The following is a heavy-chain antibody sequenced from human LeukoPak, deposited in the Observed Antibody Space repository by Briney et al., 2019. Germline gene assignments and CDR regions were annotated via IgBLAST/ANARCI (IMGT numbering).Heavy chain of an antibody. D-gene: IGHD3-10*01. V-gene: IGHV3-21*01. CDR1: GFTFSSYT. Sequence: PGGSLRLSCAASGFTFSSYTMNWVRQAPRKRPEWVSSISSSSSYIYYADSVKGRFTISGDNAKNSLYLQMNSLRAENTAVYYCARDRSSTMVRGVIAYYYYMEVWGKGTTVTVSS. J-gene: IGHJ6*03. CDR3: ARDRSSTMVRGVIAYYYYMEV. CDR2: ISSSSSYI.